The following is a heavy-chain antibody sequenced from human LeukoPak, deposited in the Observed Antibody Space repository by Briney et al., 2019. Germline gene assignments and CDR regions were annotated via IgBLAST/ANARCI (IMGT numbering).Heavy chain of an antibody. J-gene: IGHJ5*02. D-gene: IGHD2-2*03. CDR1: GGTFSSYT. CDR2: IIPILGIA. Sequence: GASVKVSCKASGGTFSSYTISWARQAPGQGLEWMGRIIPILGIANYAQKFQGRVTITADKSTSTAYMELSSLRSEDTAVYYCARDYGYCSSTSCSRNWFDPWGQGTLVTVSS. V-gene: IGHV1-69*04. CDR3: ARDYGYCSSTSCSRNWFDP.